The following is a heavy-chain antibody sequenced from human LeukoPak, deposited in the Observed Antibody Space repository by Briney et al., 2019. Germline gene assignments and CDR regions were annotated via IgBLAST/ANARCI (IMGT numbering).Heavy chain of an antibody. CDR1: GYTFTSYP. J-gene: IGHJ4*02. CDR3: ARGYDYGDYVGDFDY. V-gene: IGHV1-18*01. D-gene: IGHD4-17*01. CDR2: ITTYNGNT. Sequence: SVKVSCKASGYTFTSYPISWVRQAPGQGLEWMGWITTYNGNTKYAQKLQGRVTMTTDTSTSTVYMDLRGLRSDDTAVYYCARGYDYGDYVGDFDYWGQGTLVTVSS.